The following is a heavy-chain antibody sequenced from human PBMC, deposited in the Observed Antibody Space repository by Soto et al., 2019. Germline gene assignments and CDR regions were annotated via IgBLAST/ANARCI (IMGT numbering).Heavy chain of an antibody. V-gene: IGHV3-23*01. D-gene: IGHD1-1*01. J-gene: IGHJ4*02. Sequence: GGSLRLCSAASGFTFSSYAVGWVRQAPGKGLEWVSAISGSGGSTYYADSVKGRFTISRDNSKNTLYLQMNSLRAEDTAVYYCAKDRAGTTTDYWGQGTLVTVSS. CDR2: ISGSGGST. CDR3: AKDRAGTTTDY. CDR1: GFTFSSYA.